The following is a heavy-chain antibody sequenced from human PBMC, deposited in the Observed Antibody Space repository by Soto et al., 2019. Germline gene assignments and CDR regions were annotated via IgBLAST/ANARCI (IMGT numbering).Heavy chain of an antibody. CDR2: TNAGNGNT. V-gene: IGHV1-3*01. CDR3: ARERKDSNYAYTDY. Sequence: ASVKVSCKASGYTFTSYAMHWVRQAPGQRLEWMGWTNAGNGNTKYSQKFQGRVTITRDTSASTAYMELSSLRSEDTAVYYCARERKDSNYAYTDYWGQGTLVTVSS. CDR1: GYTFTSYA. D-gene: IGHD4-4*01. J-gene: IGHJ4*02.